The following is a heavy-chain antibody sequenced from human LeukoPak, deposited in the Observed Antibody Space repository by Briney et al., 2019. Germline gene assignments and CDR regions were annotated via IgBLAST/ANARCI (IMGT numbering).Heavy chain of an antibody. D-gene: IGHD6-19*01. V-gene: IGHV5-51*01. CDR3: ARHRYAYSSGWYGGVDY. CDR2: FYPGDSDT. Sequence: GESLKISCKGSGYSFTSYWIGWVRQMPGKGLEWMVIFYPGDSDTRYSPSFQGQVTISADKSISTAYLQWSSLKASDTAMYYCARHRYAYSSGWYGGVDYWGQGTLVTVSS. J-gene: IGHJ4*02. CDR1: GYSFTSYW.